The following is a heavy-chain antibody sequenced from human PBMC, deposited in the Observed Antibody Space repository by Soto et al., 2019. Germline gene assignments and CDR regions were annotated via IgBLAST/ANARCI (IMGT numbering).Heavy chain of an antibody. CDR1: GFTFSTYA. CDR3: AKDRNYPRDQFHY. J-gene: IGHJ4*02. CDR2: ISANGQGI. D-gene: IGHD1-7*01. V-gene: IGHV3-23*01. Sequence: GGSLRVSCAASGFTFSTYALSWVRQAPGKGLEWVSAISANGQGIYYADSVRGRFTISRDSSKNTIFLHMDSLRAEDTAVYYCAKDRNYPRDQFHYWGQGTLVTVSS.